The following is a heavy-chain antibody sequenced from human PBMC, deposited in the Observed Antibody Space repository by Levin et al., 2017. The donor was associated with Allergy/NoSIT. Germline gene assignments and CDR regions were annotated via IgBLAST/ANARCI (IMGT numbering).Heavy chain of an antibody. CDR2: INSGGDFT. D-gene: IGHD6-13*01. J-gene: IGHJ4*02. V-gene: IGHV3-23*01. Sequence: ASVKVSCAASGFTFSKSDMSWVRQAPGKGLEWVSAINSGGDFTTYADSVKGRFTISRDNPKITLYLQLNSLRAEDTAVYYCVSHSRLVLDYWGQGTLVTVSS. CDR3: VSHSRLVLDY. CDR1: GFTFSKSD.